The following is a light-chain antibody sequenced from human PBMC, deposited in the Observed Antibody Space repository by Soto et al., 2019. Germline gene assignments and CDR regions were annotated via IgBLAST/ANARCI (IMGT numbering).Light chain of an antibody. V-gene: IGKV3-20*01. CDR2: GAS. CDR3: QQYGSSHT. J-gene: IGKJ5*01. CDR1: QSDSGY. Sequence: EIVLTQSPVTLSFSPVARATLSCRASQSDSGYLAWYQQKPGQAPRLLIFGASTRATGIPDRFSGSGAGAYFNLTISRLEPADFGVYYCQQYGSSHTCGQGKRREIK.